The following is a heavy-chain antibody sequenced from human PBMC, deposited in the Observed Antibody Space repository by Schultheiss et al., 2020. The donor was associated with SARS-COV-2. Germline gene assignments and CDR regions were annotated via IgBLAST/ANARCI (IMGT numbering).Heavy chain of an antibody. Sequence: GGSLRLSCAASGFTFSSYAMSWVRQAPGKGLEWVSVIYSGGSTYYADSVKGRFTISRDNSKNTLYLQMNSLRAEDTAVYYCARVRRYDILTGYHDAFDIWGQGTMVTVSS. CDR3: ARVRRYDILTGYHDAFDI. CDR2: IYSGGST. CDR1: GFTFSSYA. V-gene: IGHV3-66*02. D-gene: IGHD3-9*01. J-gene: IGHJ3*02.